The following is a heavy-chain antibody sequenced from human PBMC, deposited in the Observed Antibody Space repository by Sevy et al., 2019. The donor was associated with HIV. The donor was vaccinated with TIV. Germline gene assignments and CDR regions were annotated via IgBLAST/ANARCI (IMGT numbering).Heavy chain of an antibody. CDR3: ARVRRWLQLRVDGFDI. Sequence: GESLKISCKGSGYSFTSYWISWVRQMPGKGLEWMGRIDLSDSYTNYSPSFQGHVTISDDKSISTAYLQWSSLKASDTAMYYCARVRRWLQLRVDGFDIWGQRTMVTVSS. J-gene: IGHJ3*02. D-gene: IGHD5-12*01. CDR2: IDLSDSYT. V-gene: IGHV5-10-1*01. CDR1: GYSFTSYW.